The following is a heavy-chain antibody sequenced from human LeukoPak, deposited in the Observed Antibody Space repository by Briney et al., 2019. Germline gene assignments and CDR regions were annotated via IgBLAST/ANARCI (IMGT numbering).Heavy chain of an antibody. CDR2: INWNGGST. Sequence: AGGSLRLSCAASGFTFDDYGMSWVRQAPGKGLEWVSGINWNGGSTGYADSVKGRFSISRDNANNSLFLQMNTLRGDDTALYYCARVGLLVNGAFDIWGQGTMVTVAS. V-gene: IGHV3-20*04. J-gene: IGHJ3*02. CDR1: GFTFDDYG. D-gene: IGHD2-8*01. CDR3: ARVGLLVNGAFDI.